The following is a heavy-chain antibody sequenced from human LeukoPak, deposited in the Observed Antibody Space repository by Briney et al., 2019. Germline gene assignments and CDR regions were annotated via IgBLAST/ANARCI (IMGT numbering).Heavy chain of an antibody. CDR2: INHSGST. CDR1: GGSFSGYY. CDR3: ARFRSSGWYYFDS. D-gene: IGHD6-19*01. J-gene: IGHJ4*02. V-gene: IGHV4-34*01. Sequence: SETLSLTCAVYGGSFSGYYWSWIRQPPGKGLEWIGEINHSGSTNYNPSLKSRATISIDTSKNQFSLTLSSVTAADTAVYYCARFRSSGWYYFDSWGQGMPVSVSS.